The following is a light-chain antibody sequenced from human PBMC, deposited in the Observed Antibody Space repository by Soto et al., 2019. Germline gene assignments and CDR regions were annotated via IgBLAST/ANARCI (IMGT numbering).Light chain of an antibody. Sequence: EMGWTNPQGTWSCPPGERATLSGGPSRIAAARFLAGYQHKPGQAPRLLIYGVSSRATGIPDRFSGSGSGTDFTLTITRLEPEDSAVYYCQRPGTFGPGTRLEIK. V-gene: IGKV3-20*01. CDR1: RIAAARF. J-gene: IGKJ3*01. CDR3: QRPGT. CDR2: GVS.